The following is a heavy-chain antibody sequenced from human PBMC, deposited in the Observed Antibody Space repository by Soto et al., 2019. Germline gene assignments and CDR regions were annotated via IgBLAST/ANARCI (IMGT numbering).Heavy chain of an antibody. Sequence: GESLKISCKGSGYSFAGYWITWVRQKPGKGLEWMGRIDPSDSQTYYSPSFRGHVTISVTKSITTVFLQWSSLRAEDTALYFCAKYLPASPTTGRWFDPWGQGTLVTVSS. CDR1: GYSFAGYW. CDR3: AKYLPASPTTGRWFDP. D-gene: IGHD1-26*01. V-gene: IGHV5-10-1*01. CDR2: IDPSDSQT. J-gene: IGHJ5*02.